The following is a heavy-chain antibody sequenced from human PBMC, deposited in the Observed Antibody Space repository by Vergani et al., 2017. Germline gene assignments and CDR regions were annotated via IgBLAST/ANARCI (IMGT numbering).Heavy chain of an antibody. J-gene: IGHJ5*02. CDR2: IYYSGST. CDR1: GGSISSYY. Sequence: QVQLQESGPGLVKPSETLSLTCTVSGGSISSYYWSWIRQPPGKGLEWIGYIYYSGSTNYNPSLKSRVTISVDTSKNQFSLKLSSVTAADTAVYYCARSRGYSYGYNWFDPWGQGTQVTVSS. V-gene: IGHV4-59*01. CDR3: ARSRGYSYGYNWFDP. D-gene: IGHD5-18*01.